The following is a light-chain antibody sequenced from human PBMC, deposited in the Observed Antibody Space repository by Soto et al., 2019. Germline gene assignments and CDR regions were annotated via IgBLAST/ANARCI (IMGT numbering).Light chain of an antibody. Sequence: QAVVTQPAWLSGSPGQSITLSCTGSSSDVGGYNYVSWYQQHPCKAPKLMIYEVSNRPSGVSNRFSGSKSGNTASLTISGLQAEDEADYYCFAHRSGDSHVFGTGTKVTVL. V-gene: IGLV2-14*01. CDR3: FAHRSGDSHV. CDR2: EVS. CDR1: SSDVGGYNY. J-gene: IGLJ1*01.